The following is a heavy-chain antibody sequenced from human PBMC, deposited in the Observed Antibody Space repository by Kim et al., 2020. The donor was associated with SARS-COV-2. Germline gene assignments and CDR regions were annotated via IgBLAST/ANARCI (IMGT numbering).Heavy chain of an antibody. Sequence: GESLKISCQVSGYNFTTYWINWVRQMPGKGLEWMGRIDPSDSHTSYSPSFQGHVTLSTDKSLSTAFLQWSSLKASDTATYYCARRGQKNLYYSGLDVWGQGTTVTVSS. CDR2: IDPSDSHT. J-gene: IGHJ6*02. CDR1: GYNFTTYW. CDR3: ARRGQKNLYYSGLDV. V-gene: IGHV5-10-1*01. D-gene: IGHD3-10*01.